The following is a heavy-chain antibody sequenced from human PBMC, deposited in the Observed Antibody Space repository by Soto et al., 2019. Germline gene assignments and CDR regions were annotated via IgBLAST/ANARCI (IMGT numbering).Heavy chain of an antibody. Sequence: QVQLVQSGAEVKKPGSSVKVSCKASGGTFSSYTISWVRQAPGQGLEWMGRIIPILGIANYAQKFQGRVTITAEKATSTAYMELSSLRSEDTAVYYCAGFNGSSSWYDYSYGMDVWGQGTTVTVSS. D-gene: IGHD6-13*01. CDR2: IIPILGIA. J-gene: IGHJ6*02. CDR3: AGFNGSSSWYDYSYGMDV. V-gene: IGHV1-69*02. CDR1: GGTFSSYT.